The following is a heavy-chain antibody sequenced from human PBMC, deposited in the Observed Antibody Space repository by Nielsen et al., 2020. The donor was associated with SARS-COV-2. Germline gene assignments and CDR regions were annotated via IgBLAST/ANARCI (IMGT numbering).Heavy chain of an antibody. V-gene: IGHV3-30*18. Sequence: GGSLRLSCAASEFTFNSYGMHWVRQAPGKGLEWVAVISYDGNNKYYADSVKGRFTISRDNSKNTLYLQMNSLRAGDTAVYYCAKDASSSWDDFYYMDVWGKGTTVTVSS. J-gene: IGHJ6*03. CDR3: AKDASSSWDDFYYMDV. D-gene: IGHD6-13*01. CDR1: EFTFNSYG. CDR2: ISYDGNNK.